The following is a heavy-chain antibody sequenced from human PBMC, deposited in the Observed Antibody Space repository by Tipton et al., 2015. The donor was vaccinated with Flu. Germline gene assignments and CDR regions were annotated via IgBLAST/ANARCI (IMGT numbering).Heavy chain of an antibody. V-gene: IGHV1-18*01. CDR2: ISAYNGNT. CDR1: GYTFTSYG. D-gene: IGHD6-13*01. J-gene: IGHJ6*02. Sequence: QMQLVQSGAEVRKPGASVKVSCKASGYTFTSYGISWVRQAPGQGLEWMGWISAYNGNTNYAQKLQGRVTMTTDTSTSTAYMELRSLRSDDTAVYYCAREGGSSWPYYYYYYGMDVWGQGTTVTVSS. CDR3: AREGGSSWPYYYYYYGMDV.